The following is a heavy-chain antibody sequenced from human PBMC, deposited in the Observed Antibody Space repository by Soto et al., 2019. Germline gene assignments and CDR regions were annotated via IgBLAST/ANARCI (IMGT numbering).Heavy chain of an antibody. CDR2: ISYDGSNK. J-gene: IGHJ4*02. V-gene: IGHV3-30*18. CDR1: GFTFSSYG. D-gene: IGHD3-10*01. Sequence: QVQLVESGGGVVQPGRSLRLSCAASGFTFSSYGMHWVRQAPGKGLEWVAVISYDGSNKYDADSVKGRFTISRYNSKYTLYLQMNSLRAEATAVDYCAKGLMARTYYFDYWGQGTLVTVSS. CDR3: AKGLMARTYYFDY.